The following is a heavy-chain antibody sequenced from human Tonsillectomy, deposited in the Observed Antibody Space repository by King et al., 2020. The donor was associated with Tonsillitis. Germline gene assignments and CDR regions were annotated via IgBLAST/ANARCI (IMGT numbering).Heavy chain of an antibody. J-gene: IGHJ4*02. CDR1: GFTFSSYG. CDR2: ISYDGSNK. V-gene: IGHV3-30*18. CDR3: AEGPIYGDYPGY. D-gene: IGHD4-17*01. Sequence: QLVQSGGGVVQPGRSLRLSCAASGFTFSSYGMHWVRQAPGKGLEWVAVISYDGSNKYYADSVKGRFTISRDNSKNTLYLQMNSLRAEDTAMYYCAEGPIYGDYPGYWGQGTLVTVSS.